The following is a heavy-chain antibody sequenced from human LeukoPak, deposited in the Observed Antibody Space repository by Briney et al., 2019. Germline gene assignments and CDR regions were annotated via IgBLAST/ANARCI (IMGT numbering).Heavy chain of an antibody. Sequence: PGGSLRLSCAASVLLFTNVWMYWVRQAPGKGPEWVGRIKSITDGGTTDYAAPVKGRFTISRDVSKNTLYLQMNSLKTEDTAVHFYTTQGRGYYCFAYWGQGTLVTVSS. J-gene: IGHJ4*02. V-gene: IGHV3-15*01. CDR1: VLLFTNVW. D-gene: IGHD3-22*01. CDR3: TTQGRGYYCFAY. CDR2: IKSITDGGTT.